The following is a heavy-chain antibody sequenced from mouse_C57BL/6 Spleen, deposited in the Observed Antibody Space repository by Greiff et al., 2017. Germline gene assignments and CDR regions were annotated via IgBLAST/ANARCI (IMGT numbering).Heavy chain of an antibody. CDR1: GFNIKDYY. J-gene: IGHJ4*01. Sequence: EVKLLESGAELVKPGASVKLSCTASGFNIKDYYMHWVKQRTEQGLEWIGRIDPEDGETKYAPKFQGKATITADTSSNTAYLQLSSLTSEDTAVYYCARGAQATRYAMDYWGQGTSVTVSS. CDR3: ARGAQATRYAMDY. CDR2: IDPEDGET. D-gene: IGHD3-2*02. V-gene: IGHV14-2*01.